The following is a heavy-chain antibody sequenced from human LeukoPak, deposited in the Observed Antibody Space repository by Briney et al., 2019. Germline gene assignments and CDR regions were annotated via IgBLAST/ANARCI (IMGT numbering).Heavy chain of an antibody. J-gene: IGHJ4*02. CDR2: TRQDGNEK. V-gene: IGHV3-7*05. CDR3: ARHPGYMFDH. Sequence: PWVSLRLSCAASGFAFSSYWMTWVRQAPGKGLEWVANTRQDGNEKHYVDSVRGRFTISRDNATNSLYLQMNSLRGEDTAIYYCARHPGYMFDHWGQGTLVTASS. D-gene: IGHD6-13*01. CDR1: GFAFSSYW.